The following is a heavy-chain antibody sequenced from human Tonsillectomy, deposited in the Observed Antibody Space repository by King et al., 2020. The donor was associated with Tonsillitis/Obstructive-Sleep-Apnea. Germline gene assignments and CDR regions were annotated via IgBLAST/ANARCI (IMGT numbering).Heavy chain of an antibody. J-gene: IGHJ4*02. CDR3: ARVFPEPIH. Sequence: VQLQESGPGLVKPSETLSLTCTVSGGSVSSGSYYWSWIRQPPGKGLEWIGYIYYSGSTNYNPSLKSRVTISVGTSKNQFSLKLSSVTAADTAVYYCARVFPEPIHWGQGTLVTVSS. CDR1: GGSVSSGSYY. V-gene: IGHV4-61*01. CDR2: IYYSGST.